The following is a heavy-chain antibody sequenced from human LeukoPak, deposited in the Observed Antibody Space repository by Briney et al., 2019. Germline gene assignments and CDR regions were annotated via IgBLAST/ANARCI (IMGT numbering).Heavy chain of an antibody. V-gene: IGHV3-48*03. CDR1: GFTFSSYE. CDR3: AKAGDTSFDN. CDR2: ISSSGSTI. D-gene: IGHD2-21*01. J-gene: IGHJ4*02. Sequence: GGSLRLSCAASGFTFSSYEMNWVRQAPGKGLEWVSYISSSGSTIYYADSVKGRFTISRDNAKNSLYLQMNSLRAEDTALYYCAKAGDTSFDNWGQGTLVTVSS.